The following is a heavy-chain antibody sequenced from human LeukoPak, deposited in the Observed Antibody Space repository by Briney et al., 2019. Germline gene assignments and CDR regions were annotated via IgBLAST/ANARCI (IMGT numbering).Heavy chain of an antibody. CDR3: ASYRNDAFHI. D-gene: IGHD5-18*01. CDR2: IDWDDDK. CDR1: EFSRSTSGLR. J-gene: IGHJ3*02. V-gene: IGHV2-70*04. Sequence: ESGPALVNPTPTLTLTGTFSEFSRSTSGLRVSWIRLPPGKALEWLARIDWDDDKFYSTSLKTRLTISKDTSKNQVVLSMTDLYPVETPTYYSASYRNDAFHICGEETMVTVSS.